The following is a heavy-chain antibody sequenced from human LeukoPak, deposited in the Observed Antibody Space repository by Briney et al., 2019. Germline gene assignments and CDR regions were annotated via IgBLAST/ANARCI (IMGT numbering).Heavy chain of an antibody. J-gene: IGHJ5*02. V-gene: IGHV4-59*08. CDR3: ARQAGYLSP. CDR1: GGAFSTFY. Sequence: PSETLSLTCTVSGGAFSTFYWSWLRQPPGKGLEWIGHIYYSGSTNYNPSLKSRVTISLDTSKNQFSLKLSSVTAADTAVYYCARQAGYLSPWGQGTLVTVSS. D-gene: IGHD2/OR15-2a*01. CDR2: IYYSGST.